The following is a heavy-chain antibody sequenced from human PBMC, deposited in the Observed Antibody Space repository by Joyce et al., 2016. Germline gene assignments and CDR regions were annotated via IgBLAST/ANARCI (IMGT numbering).Heavy chain of an antibody. CDR3: AKVRSRGMYCRGGRCYSCAMDV. D-gene: IGHD2-15*01. CDR1: GFIFGNYG. Sequence: LVESGGGVVQPGMSLRLSCTSSGFIFGNYGMHWVRQAPGKALEWVALVSKDGDDDYYADSVKGRFTISRDNTKNTLFLQMNRLTPADTAIYYCAKVRSRGMYCRGGRCYSCAMDVWGQGTTVIVSS. V-gene: IGHV3-30*18. CDR2: VSKDGDDD. J-gene: IGHJ6*02.